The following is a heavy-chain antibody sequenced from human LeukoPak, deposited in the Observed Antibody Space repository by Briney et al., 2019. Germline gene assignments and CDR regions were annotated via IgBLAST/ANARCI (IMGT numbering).Heavy chain of an antibody. J-gene: IGHJ4*02. CDR3: AREVYDSGGYYWDY. D-gene: IGHD3-22*01. V-gene: IGHV3-23*01. CDR2: LSGSASST. Sequence: GGSLRLSCAASGFTFSSYAMSWVRQAPGKGLEWVSTLSGSASSTYYADSVKGRFTISRDNSKNTLHLQMNSLRADDTALYYCAREVYDSGGYYWDYWGQGTLVTVSS. CDR1: GFTFSSYA.